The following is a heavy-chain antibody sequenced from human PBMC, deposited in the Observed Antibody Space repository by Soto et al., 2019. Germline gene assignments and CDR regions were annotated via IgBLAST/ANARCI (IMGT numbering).Heavy chain of an antibody. CDR3: AKCSGGSCYGRDAFDI. CDR2: ISGSGGST. D-gene: IGHD2-15*01. V-gene: IGHV3-23*01. CDR1: GFTFSSYA. J-gene: IGHJ3*02. Sequence: GSLRLSCAASGFTFSSYAMSWVRQAPGKGLEWVSAISGSGGSTYYADSVKGRFTISRDNSKNTLYLQMNSLRAEDTAVYYCAKCSGGSCYGRDAFDIRGQGTMVTVSS.